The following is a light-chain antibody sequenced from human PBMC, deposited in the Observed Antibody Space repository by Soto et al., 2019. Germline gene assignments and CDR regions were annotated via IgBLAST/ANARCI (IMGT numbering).Light chain of an antibody. CDR3: QSYDSSLGVSYV. V-gene: IGLV1-40*01. CDR1: SSNIGAGFA. CDR2: GNI. J-gene: IGLJ1*01. Sequence: QAVVTQPPSVSGAPGQRVTISCTGSSSNIGAGFAVRWYQQLPGTAPKLLIYGNINRPSGVPDRFSGSKSGPSASLAISGLQSEDEADYYCQSYDSSLGVSYVFGTGTKLTVL.